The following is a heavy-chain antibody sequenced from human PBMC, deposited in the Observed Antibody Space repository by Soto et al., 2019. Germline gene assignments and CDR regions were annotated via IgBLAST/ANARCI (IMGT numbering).Heavy chain of an antibody. V-gene: IGHV1-69*13. D-gene: IGHD6-13*01. CDR3: ARDPRYSSSWYGNFDY. Sequence: SVKVSCKASGGTFSSYAISWVRQAPGQGLEWMGGIIPIFGTANYAQKFQGRVTITADESTSTAYMELSSLRSEDTAVYYCARDPRYSSSWYGNFDYWGQGTLATVSS. CDR1: GGTFSSYA. CDR2: IIPIFGTA. J-gene: IGHJ4*02.